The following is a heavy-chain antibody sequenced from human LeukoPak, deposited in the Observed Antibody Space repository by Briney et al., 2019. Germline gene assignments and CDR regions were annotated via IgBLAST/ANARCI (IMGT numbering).Heavy chain of an antibody. D-gene: IGHD4-23*01. CDR1: GFTFSTYG. CDR2: IWYNGNT. Sequence: GRSLRLSCAASGFTFSTYGMHWVRQAPGKGLEWVSDIWYNGNTYYADSVKGRFTISRDNSKSTLYLQMNSLRAEDTAVYYCAGEEGVDGTSGINNWGQGTLVIVSS. J-gene: IGHJ4*02. CDR3: AGEEGVDGTSGINN. V-gene: IGHV3-33*01.